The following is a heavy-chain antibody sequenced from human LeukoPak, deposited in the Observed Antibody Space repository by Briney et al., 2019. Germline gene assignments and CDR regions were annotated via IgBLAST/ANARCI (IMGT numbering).Heavy chain of an antibody. V-gene: IGHV3-21*01. CDR2: ISSSSSYI. CDR3: ARPYYDFWRGPGEAAFDI. D-gene: IGHD3-3*01. J-gene: IGHJ3*02. Sequence: GGSLRLSCAASGFTFSSDSMNWGRQAPGKGLEWGSSISSSSSYIYYADSVKGRFTISRDNAKNSLYLQMNRLRAEGTAVYYCARPYYDFWRGPGEAAFDIWGQGTMVTVSS. CDR1: GFTFSSDS.